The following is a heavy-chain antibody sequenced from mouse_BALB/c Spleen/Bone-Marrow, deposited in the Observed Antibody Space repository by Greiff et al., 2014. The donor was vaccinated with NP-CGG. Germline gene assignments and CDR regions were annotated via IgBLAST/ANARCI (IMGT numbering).Heavy chain of an antibody. CDR2: IFPGDGDT. Sequence: QVQLQQSGPELVKPGASAKISCKASGYAFSSSWMNWVKQRPGQGLEWIGRIFPGDGDTYYNGKFKGKATLTADKSSSTAYMQLSSLTSVDSAVYFCARSDGYRAMDYWGQGTSVTVSS. D-gene: IGHD2-3*01. CDR1: GYAFSSSW. J-gene: IGHJ4*01. CDR3: ARSDGYRAMDY. V-gene: IGHV1-82*01.